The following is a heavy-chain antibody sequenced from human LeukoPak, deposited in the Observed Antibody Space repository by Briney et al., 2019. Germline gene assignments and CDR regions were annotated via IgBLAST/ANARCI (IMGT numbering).Heavy chain of an antibody. CDR3: ARAQYYYDSSGYYFQH. CDR2: IIPIFGTA. D-gene: IGHD3-22*01. V-gene: IGHV1-69*13. CDR1: GGTLSSYA. Sequence: SVKVSCKASGGTLSSYAISWVRQAPGQGLEWMGGIIPIFGTANYAQKFQGRVTITADESTSTAYMELSSLRSEDTAVYYCARAQYYYDSSGYYFQHWGQGTLVTVSS. J-gene: IGHJ1*01.